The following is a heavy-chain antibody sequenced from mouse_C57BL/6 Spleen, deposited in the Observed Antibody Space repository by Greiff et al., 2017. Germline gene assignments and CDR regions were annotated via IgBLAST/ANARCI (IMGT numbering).Heavy chain of an antibody. CDR2: ISSGSSTI. J-gene: IGHJ4*01. CDR1: GFTFSDYG. V-gene: IGHV5-17*01. Sequence: EVQLKESGGGLVKPGGSLKLSCAASGFTFSDYGMHWVRQAPEKGLEWVAYISSGSSTIYYADTVKGRFTISRDNAKNTLFLQMTSLRSEDTAMYYCATMVTNYAMDYWGQGTSVTVSS. D-gene: IGHD2-2*01. CDR3: ATMVTNYAMDY.